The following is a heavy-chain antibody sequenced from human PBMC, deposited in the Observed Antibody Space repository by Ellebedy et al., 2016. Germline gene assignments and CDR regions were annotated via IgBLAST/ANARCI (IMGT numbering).Heavy chain of an antibody. J-gene: IGHJ5*01. D-gene: IGHD3-22*01. CDR3: ARGLYFDSSGYYYWFDP. CDR2: VYHTGST. CDR1: GGSLINGGAY. V-gene: IGHV4-61*03. Sequence: GSLRLSXTVSGGSLINGGAYWTRIRQPPGRGLEWIGYVYHTGSTKLNPSLKSRVTMSVDTSKNHFSLKLNSVNAADTAVYYCARGLYFDSSGYYYWFDPWGQGTLVTVSS.